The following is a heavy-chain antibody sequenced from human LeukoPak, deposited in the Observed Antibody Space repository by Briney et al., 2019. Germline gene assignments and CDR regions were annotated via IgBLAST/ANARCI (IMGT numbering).Heavy chain of an antibody. CDR2: ISSSGSTI. CDR3: AKDHDPLAAAGYFDY. Sequence: GGSLRLSCAASGFTFSDYYMSWIRQAPGKGLEWVSYISSSGSTIYYADSVKGRFTISRDNAKNSLHLQMNSLRAEDTAVYYCAKDHDPLAAAGYFDYWGQGTLVTASS. D-gene: IGHD6-13*01. CDR1: GFTFSDYY. V-gene: IGHV3-11*04. J-gene: IGHJ4*02.